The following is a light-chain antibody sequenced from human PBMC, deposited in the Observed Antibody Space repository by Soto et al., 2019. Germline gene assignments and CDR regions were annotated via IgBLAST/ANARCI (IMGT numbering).Light chain of an antibody. V-gene: IGKV3-20*01. CDR2: GAS. CDR1: QSVSSSH. CDR3: EQYGSSPRT. Sequence: ESVLTQSPGTLSLSPGERATLSCRASQSVSSSHLGWYQKKPGQAPRLLIYGASYRATGIPDRFTGSGSGTDFTLTITRLEPEDFAVYYCEQYGSSPRTFGQGTKVDIK. J-gene: IGKJ1*01.